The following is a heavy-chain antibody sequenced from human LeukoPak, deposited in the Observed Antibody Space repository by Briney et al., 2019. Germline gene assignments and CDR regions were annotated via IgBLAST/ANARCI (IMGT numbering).Heavy chain of an antibody. CDR1: GLTFSSYW. V-gene: IGHV3-7*01. CDR2: IKQDGSEK. CDR3: ARKKDYMDV. J-gene: IGHJ6*03. Sequence: PGRSLRLSCAASGLTFSSYWMSWVRQAPGRGLEWVANIKQDGSEKYYVDSVKGRFTISRDNAKNSLYLQMNSLRAEDTAVYYCARKKDYMDVWGKGTTVTVSS.